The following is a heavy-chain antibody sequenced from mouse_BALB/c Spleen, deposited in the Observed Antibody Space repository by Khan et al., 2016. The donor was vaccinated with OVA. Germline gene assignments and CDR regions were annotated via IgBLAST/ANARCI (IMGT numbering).Heavy chain of an antibody. CDR1: GFSFNNYG. CDR3: SIQHYYHYNMMDY. J-gene: IGHJ4*01. D-gene: IGHD2-1*01. V-gene: IGHV2-6-1*01. CDR2: IWRAGST. Sequence: VQLQESGPGLVAPSQSLSITCTISGFSFNNYGIHWVRQPPGKGLEWLVMIWRAGSTTYNSALKSRLSISKDNSKSQVFLKMNSLHNDDTSIYYGSIQHYYHYNMMDYWGQGTLGTGSS.